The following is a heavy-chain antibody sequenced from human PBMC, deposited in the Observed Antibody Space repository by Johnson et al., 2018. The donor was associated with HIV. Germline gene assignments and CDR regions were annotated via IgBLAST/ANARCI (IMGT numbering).Heavy chain of an antibody. V-gene: IGHV3-23*04. CDR3: AKGERGYSSSSDAFDI. D-gene: IGHD6-6*01. CDR2: ISGSGGST. Sequence: VQLVESGGGLVQPGGSLRLSCAASGFTFSSYAMSWVRQAPGKGLEWVSAISGSGGSTYYADSVKGRFTISRDNSKNTLYLQMNSLRAEDTAVYYCAKGERGYSSSSDAFDIWGQGTMVTVSS. J-gene: IGHJ3*02. CDR1: GFTFSSYA.